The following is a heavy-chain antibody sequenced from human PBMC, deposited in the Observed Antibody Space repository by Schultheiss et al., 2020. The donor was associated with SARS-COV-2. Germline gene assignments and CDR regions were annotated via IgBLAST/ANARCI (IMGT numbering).Heavy chain of an antibody. J-gene: IGHJ3*02. CDR2: VSYDGSNK. Sequence: GGSLRLSCAASGFTFSSYGMHWVRQAPGKGLEWVAVVSYDGSNKYYADSVKGRFTISRDNSKNTLYLQMNSLRAEDTAVYYCARRVAVAETRYRRAFDIWGQGTMVTVSS. V-gene: IGHV3-30*03. CDR1: GFTFSSYG. D-gene: IGHD6-19*01. CDR3: ARRVAVAETRYRRAFDI.